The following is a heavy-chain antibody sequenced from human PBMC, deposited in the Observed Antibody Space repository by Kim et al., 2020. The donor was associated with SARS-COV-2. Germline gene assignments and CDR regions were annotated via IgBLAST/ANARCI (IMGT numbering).Heavy chain of an antibody. Sequence: GGSLRLSCAASGFTFSSYSMNWVRQAPGKGLEWVSSISSSSSYIYYADSVKGRFTISRDNAKNSLYLQMNSLRAEDTAVYYCARVTILWFGESGYYYYYYMDVWGKGTTVTVSS. CDR3: ARVTILWFGESGYYYYYYMDV. CDR2: ISSSSSYI. D-gene: IGHD3-10*01. V-gene: IGHV3-21*01. CDR1: GFTFSSYS. J-gene: IGHJ6*03.